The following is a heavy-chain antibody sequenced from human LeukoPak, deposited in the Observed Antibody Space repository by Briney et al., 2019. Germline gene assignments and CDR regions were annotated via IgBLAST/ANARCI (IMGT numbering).Heavy chain of an antibody. J-gene: IGHJ4*02. CDR1: GFTVSSNY. D-gene: IGHD2-21*02. CDR2: IYSGGST. V-gene: IGHV3-53*01. CDR3: AREYCGCDCYSHY. Sequence: GGSLRLPCAASGFTVSSNYMSWVRQAPGKGLEWVSVIYSGGSTYYADSVKGRFTISRDNSKNTLYLQMNSLRSEDTAVYYCAREYCGCDCYSHYWGQGTLVTVSS.